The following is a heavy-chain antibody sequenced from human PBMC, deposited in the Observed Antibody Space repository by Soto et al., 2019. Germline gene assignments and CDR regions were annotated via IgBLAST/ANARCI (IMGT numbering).Heavy chain of an antibody. CDR3: ARANYDFWSGYPYYFDY. V-gene: IGHV4-39*01. J-gene: IGHJ4*02. Sequence: QLQLQESGPGLVKPSETLSLTCTVSGGSISSSSYYWGWIRQPPGKGLEWIGSIYYSGSTYYNPSLKSRVTISVDTSTNQFSLKLSSVTAADTAVYYCARANYDFWSGYPYYFDYWGQGTLVTVSS. CDR1: GGSISSSSYY. CDR2: IYYSGST. D-gene: IGHD3-3*01.